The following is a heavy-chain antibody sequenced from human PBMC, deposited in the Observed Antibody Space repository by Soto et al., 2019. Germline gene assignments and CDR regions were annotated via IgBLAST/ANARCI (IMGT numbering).Heavy chain of an antibody. CDR2: ISWNSGSI. J-gene: IGHJ3*02. D-gene: IGHD6-13*01. V-gene: IGHV3-9*01. CDR3: AKAQAISSWYAFDI. CDR1: GFTFDDYA. Sequence: GGSLRISCAASGFTFDDYAMQWVRQAPGKGLEWVSGISWNSGSIGYADSVKGRFTISRDNAKNSLYLQMNSLRAEDTALYYCAKAQAISSWYAFDIWGQGTMVTVSS.